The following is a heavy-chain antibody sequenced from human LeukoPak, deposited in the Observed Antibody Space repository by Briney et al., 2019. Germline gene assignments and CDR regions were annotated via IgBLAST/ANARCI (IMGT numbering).Heavy chain of an antibody. D-gene: IGHD2-2*01. CDR1: GFTFSSYA. CDR3: ARDWGRYCTSTSCYPDY. J-gene: IGHJ4*02. CDR2: ISYDGSNK. V-gene: IGHV3-30-3*01. Sequence: GGSLRLSCAASGFTFSSYAMHWVRQAPGKGLEWVAVISYDGSNKYYADSVKGRFTISRDNSKNTLYLQMNSLRAEDTAVYSCARDWGRYCTSTSCYPDYWGQGTLVTVSS.